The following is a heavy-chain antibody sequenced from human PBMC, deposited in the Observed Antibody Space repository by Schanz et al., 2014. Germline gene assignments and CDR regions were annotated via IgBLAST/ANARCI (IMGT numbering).Heavy chain of an antibody. CDR1: GFTFFTYN. CDR2: IGSSSTTM. CDR3: ARDHPHRGVTGYYNDV. J-gene: IGHJ6*02. Sequence: EVYLVESGGGLVQPGGSLRLSCAASGFTFFTYNMNWVRQAPGRGLEWISYIGSSSTTMYYADSVKGRFTISRDNAKHSLYLQMNSLRDKDTDVYYCARDHPHRGVTGYYNDVWGQGTSVTVSS. V-gene: IGHV3-48*02. D-gene: IGHD3-9*01.